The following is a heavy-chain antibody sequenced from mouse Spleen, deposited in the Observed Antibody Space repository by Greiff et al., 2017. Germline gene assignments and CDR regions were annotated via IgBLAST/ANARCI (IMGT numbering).Heavy chain of an antibody. CDR1: GYTFTDYY. V-gene: IGHV1-19*01. Sequence: VQLQQSGPVLVKPGASVKMSCKASGYTFTDYYMNWVKQSHGKSLEWIGVINPYNGGTSYNQKFKGKATLTVDKSSSTAYMELNSLTSEDSAVYYCAMGYYGYVNFDYWGQGTTLTVSS. D-gene: IGHD2-2*01. J-gene: IGHJ2*01. CDR3: AMGYYGYVNFDY. CDR2: INPYNGGT.